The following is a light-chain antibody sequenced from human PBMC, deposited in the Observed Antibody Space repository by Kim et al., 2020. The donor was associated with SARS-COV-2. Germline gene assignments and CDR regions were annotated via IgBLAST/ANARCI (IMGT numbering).Light chain of an antibody. V-gene: IGKV3-20*01. CDR2: SAS. CDR1: QSVGSNF. Sequence: PGERATLSCRTSQSVGSNFLAWYQQRPGQAPRLLIHSASSRAAGIPDRFSGSGSGTDFTLTISRLEPEDFAVYYCQQYGSSPPYNFGQGTKVDIK. J-gene: IGKJ2*01. CDR3: QQYGSSPPYN.